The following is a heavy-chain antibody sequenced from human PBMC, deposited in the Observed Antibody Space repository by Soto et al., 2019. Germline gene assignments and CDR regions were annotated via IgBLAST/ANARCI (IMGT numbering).Heavy chain of an antibody. Sequence: GGSLRLSCAASGFTFSSYSMNWVRQAPGKGLEWVSSISSSSSYIYYADSVKGRFTISRDNAKNSLYLQMNSLRAEDTAVYYCGASGYWAQVKYYYYGMDVWGQGTTVTVS. CDR2: ISSSSSYI. CDR1: GFTFSSYS. V-gene: IGHV3-21*01. D-gene: IGHD3-3*01. CDR3: GASGYWAQVKYYYYGMDV. J-gene: IGHJ6*02.